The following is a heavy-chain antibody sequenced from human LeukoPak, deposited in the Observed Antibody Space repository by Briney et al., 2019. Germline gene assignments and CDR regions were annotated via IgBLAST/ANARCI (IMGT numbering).Heavy chain of an antibody. J-gene: IGHJ4*02. CDR1: GASISSDGYS. CDR3: VRLEWGSGGSGSFDS. CDR2: IYQSEST. Sequence: SETLSLTCAVSGASISSDGYSWSWIRQPPGKGLGWIGNIYQSESTYYNPSLKSRLTTPVDTPKNQFSLNLTSVTAADTAVYYCVRLEWGSGGSGSFDSWGQGTLVTVSS. V-gene: IGHV4-30-2*03. D-gene: IGHD6-25*01.